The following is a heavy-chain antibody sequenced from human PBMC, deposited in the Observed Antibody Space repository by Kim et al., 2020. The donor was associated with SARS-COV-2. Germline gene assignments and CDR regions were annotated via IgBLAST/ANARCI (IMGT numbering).Heavy chain of an antibody. CDR2: ISYDGSNK. V-gene: IGHV3-30*18. CDR3: AKDAKSGPHYDFWSGYSTAYYYYGMDV. J-gene: IGHJ6*02. Sequence: GGSLRLSCAASGFTFSSYGMHWVRQAPGKGLEWVAVISYDGSNKYYADSVKGRFTISRDNSKNTLYLQMNSLRAEDTAVYYCAKDAKSGPHYDFWSGYSTAYYYYGMDVWGQGTTVTVSS. CDR1: GFTFSSYG. D-gene: IGHD3-3*01.